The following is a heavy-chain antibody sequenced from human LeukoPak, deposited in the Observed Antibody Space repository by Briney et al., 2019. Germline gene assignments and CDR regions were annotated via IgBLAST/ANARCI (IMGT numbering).Heavy chain of an antibody. CDR1: GDSISSSY. V-gene: IGHV4-4*07. CDR2: IYITGNT. J-gene: IGHJ3*02. CDR3: ARDRLFSSDAFDI. Sequence: SETLSLTCTVSGDSISSSYWSWIRQPAGRGLEWIGRIYITGNTNYNPSLKSRVTVSSDTSKNHFSLKLSSVTAADTAVYYCARDRLFSSDAFDIWGQGTTVTVSS.